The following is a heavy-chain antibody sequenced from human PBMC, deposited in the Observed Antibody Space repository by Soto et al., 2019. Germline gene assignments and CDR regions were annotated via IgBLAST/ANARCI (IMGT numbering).Heavy chain of an antibody. CDR3: AREKGVLRYFDWHYFDY. V-gene: IGHV1-2*04. CDR1: GYTFTGYY. J-gene: IGHJ4*02. CDR2: INPNSGGT. D-gene: IGHD3-9*01. Sequence: GASVKVSCKASGYTFTGYYMHWVRQAPGQGLEWMGWINPNSGGTNYAQKFRGWVTMTRDTSISTAYMELSRLRSDDTAVYYCAREKGVLRYFDWHYFDYWGQGTLVTVSS.